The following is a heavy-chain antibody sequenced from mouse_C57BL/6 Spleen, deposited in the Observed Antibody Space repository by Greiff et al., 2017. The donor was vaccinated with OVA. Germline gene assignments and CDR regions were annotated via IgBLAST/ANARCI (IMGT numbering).Heavy chain of an antibody. V-gene: IGHV1-22*01. CDR3: ARSRYGNYIDY. D-gene: IGHD2-1*01. CDR1: GYTFTDYN. CDR2: INPNNGGT. Sequence: VHVKQSGPELVKPGASVKMSCKASGYTFTDYNMHWVKQSHGKSLEWIGYINPNNGGTSYNQKFKGKATLTVNKSSSTAYMELRSLTSEDSAVYYCARSRYGNYIDYWGQGTTLTVSS. J-gene: IGHJ2*01.